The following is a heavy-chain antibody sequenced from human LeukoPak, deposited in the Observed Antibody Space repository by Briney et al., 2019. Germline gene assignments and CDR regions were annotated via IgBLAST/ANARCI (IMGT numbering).Heavy chain of an antibody. V-gene: IGHV4-59*08. CDR1: GGSISSYY. D-gene: IGHD6-13*01. CDR3: ARARYSNSWYAVDI. CDR2: IYHTGSN. J-gene: IGHJ3*02. Sequence: SETLSLTCIVSGGSISSYYWSWIRQPPGKGLEWIGYIYHTGSNNYSPSLKSRVTMSVDTSKNQFSLKLSSVTAADTAVYYCARARYSNSWYAVDIWGQGTMATVSS.